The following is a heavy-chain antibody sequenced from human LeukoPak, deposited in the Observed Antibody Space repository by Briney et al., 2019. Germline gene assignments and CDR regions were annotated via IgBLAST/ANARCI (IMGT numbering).Heavy chain of an antibody. D-gene: IGHD3-3*01. Sequence: GGSVKVSFKASGYTFTSYGISWVRQAPGQGLEWMGWISAYNGNTNYAQKLQGRVTMTTDTSTSTAYMELRSLRSDDTAVYYCARFRIYYDFWSGYKGFDYWGQGTLVTVSS. CDR3: ARFRIYYDFWSGYKGFDY. J-gene: IGHJ4*02. CDR2: ISAYNGNT. V-gene: IGHV1-18*01. CDR1: GYTFTSYG.